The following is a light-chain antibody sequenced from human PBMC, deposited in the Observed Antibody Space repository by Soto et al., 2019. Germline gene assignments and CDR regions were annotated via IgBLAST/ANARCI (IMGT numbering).Light chain of an antibody. J-gene: IGKJ1*01. CDR1: QSISHW. CDR3: QQYDSVLGT. V-gene: IGKV1-5*01. Sequence: DSQMTQSPATLSASVGDSVTITFLASQSISHWLAWYQQKPGKAPKFLIYDASSLESGVPSRFSGSGSGTEFTLTISSLQPDDFATYYCQQYDSVLGTFGPGTKVDIK. CDR2: DAS.